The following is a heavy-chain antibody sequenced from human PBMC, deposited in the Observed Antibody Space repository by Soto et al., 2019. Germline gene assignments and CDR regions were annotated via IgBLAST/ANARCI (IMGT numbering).Heavy chain of an antibody. CDR3: AKDVLRFLEWLAFYGMDV. Sequence: GGSLRLSCAASGFTFSSYAMSWVRQAPGKGLEWVSAISGSGGNTYYADSVKGRFTISRDNSKNTLYLQMNSLRAEDTAVYYCAKDVLRFLEWLAFYGMDVWGQGTTVTVSS. CDR1: GFTFSSYA. J-gene: IGHJ6*02. D-gene: IGHD3-3*01. CDR2: ISGSGGNT. V-gene: IGHV3-23*01.